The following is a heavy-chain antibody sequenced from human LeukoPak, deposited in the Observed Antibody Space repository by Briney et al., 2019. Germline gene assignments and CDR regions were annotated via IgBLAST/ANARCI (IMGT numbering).Heavy chain of an antibody. D-gene: IGHD3-22*01. CDR3: ARALTDYYDSSGYSSFGY. J-gene: IGHJ4*02. Sequence: ASVKVSCKASGYTFIAYYMHWVRQAPGQGPEWMGRINPNTGGTVYAQMFQGRVTMTRDTSINTAYMELSSLRSEDTAVYYCARALTDYYDSSGYSSFGYWGQGTLVTVSS. CDR2: INPNTGGT. V-gene: IGHV1-2*06. CDR1: GYTFIAYY.